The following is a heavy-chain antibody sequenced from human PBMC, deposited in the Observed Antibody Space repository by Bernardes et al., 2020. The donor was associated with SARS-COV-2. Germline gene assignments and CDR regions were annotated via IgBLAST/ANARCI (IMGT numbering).Heavy chain of an antibody. V-gene: IGHV4-59*11. Sequence: SETLSLTCTVSGGSISGHYWSWIRQPPGKGLEWIGNIYNSATTDYNPSLKSRVTISVDTSKKQFSLKLRSVTAADTAVYYCARQVGATRIDYWGQGTLVTVSS. J-gene: IGHJ4*02. D-gene: IGHD1-26*01. CDR3: ARQVGATRIDY. CDR1: GGSISGHY. CDR2: IYNSATT.